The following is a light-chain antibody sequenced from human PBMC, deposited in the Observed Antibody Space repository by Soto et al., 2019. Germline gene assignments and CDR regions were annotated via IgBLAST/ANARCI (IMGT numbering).Light chain of an antibody. CDR1: SSDVGTYDY. CDR3: SSYAGRSMYV. V-gene: IGLV2-8*01. Sequence: QSALTQPPSASGSPGQSVTFSCTGTSSDVGTYDYVSWYQQYPGKAPKLLIYGVTRRPSGVPDRFSGSKSGNTAALTVSGLQAEDEAYYYCSSYAGRSMYVFXTGTKVTVL. CDR2: GVT. J-gene: IGLJ1*01.